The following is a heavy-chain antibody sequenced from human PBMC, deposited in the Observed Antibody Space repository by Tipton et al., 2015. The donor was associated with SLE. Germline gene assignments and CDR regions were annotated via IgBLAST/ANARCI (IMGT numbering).Heavy chain of an antibody. J-gene: IGHJ4*02. Sequence: GLVKPSETPSLSCSVSGASISSYYWSWIRQPPGKGLEWIGYIYYTGSSNHNPSLKGRVTMSVDTSKNQFSLSVNSVTAADTAVYYCARSMLTTKRVFDYWGQGTLVTVSS. CDR1: GASISSYY. CDR3: ARSMLTTKRVFDY. CDR2: IYYTGSS. D-gene: IGHD3-16*01. V-gene: IGHV4-59*01.